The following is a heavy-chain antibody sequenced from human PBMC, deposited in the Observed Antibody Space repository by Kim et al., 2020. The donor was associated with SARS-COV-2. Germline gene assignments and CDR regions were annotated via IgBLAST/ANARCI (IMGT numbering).Heavy chain of an antibody. J-gene: IGHJ4*02. CDR3: ARHPSNIVVVVLEY. CDR2: ISYDGSNK. D-gene: IGHD2-15*01. CDR1: GFTFSSYA. V-gene: IGHV3-30-3*01. Sequence: GGSLRLSCAASGFTFSSYAMHWVRQAPGKGLEWVAVISYDGSNKYYADSVKGRFTISRDNSKNTLYLQMNSLRAEDTAVYYCARHPSNIVVVVLEYWGQGTLVPASS.